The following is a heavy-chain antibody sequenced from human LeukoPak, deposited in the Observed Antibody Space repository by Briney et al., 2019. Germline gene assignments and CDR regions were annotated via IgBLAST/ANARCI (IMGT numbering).Heavy chain of an antibody. Sequence: SETLSLTCTVSGGSISSGDYYWSWIRQPPGKGLEWIGYIYYSGSTYYNPSLKSRVTISVDTSKNQFSLKLSSVTAADTAVYYCARAAEEMATIMGAFDIWGQGTMVTASS. CDR3: ARAAEEMATIMGAFDI. CDR2: IYYSGST. CDR1: GGSISSGDYY. V-gene: IGHV4-30-4*01. J-gene: IGHJ3*02. D-gene: IGHD5-24*01.